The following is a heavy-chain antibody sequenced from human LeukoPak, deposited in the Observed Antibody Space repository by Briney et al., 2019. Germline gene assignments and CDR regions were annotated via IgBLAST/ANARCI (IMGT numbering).Heavy chain of an antibody. V-gene: IGHV3-48*04. D-gene: IGHD1-26*01. Sequence: GGSLRLSCAASGFTFSSYSMNWVRQAPGKGLEWVSYISSSSSTIYYADSVKGRLTISRDNAKNSLYLQMNSLRAEDTAVYYCAREGIVGATEDWGQGTLVTVSS. CDR1: GFTFSSYS. CDR2: ISSSSSTI. J-gene: IGHJ4*02. CDR3: AREGIVGATED.